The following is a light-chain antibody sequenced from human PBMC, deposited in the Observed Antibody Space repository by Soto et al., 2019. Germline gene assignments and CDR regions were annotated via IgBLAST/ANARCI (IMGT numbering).Light chain of an antibody. CDR2: GAS. Sequence: EIVMTQSPATLSVSPGERVTLSCRASESLSTYLAWYQQKPGQAPRLLIYGASTKATGIPARFSGSGSATDFTLTISILQSEDFAGYYCQSYNDWPFTFGQGTKLEI. J-gene: IGKJ2*01. V-gene: IGKV3-15*01. CDR3: QSYNDWPFT. CDR1: ESLSTY.